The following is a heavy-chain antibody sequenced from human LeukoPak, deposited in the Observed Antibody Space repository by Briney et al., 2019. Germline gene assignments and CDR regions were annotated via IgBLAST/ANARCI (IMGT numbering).Heavy chain of an antibody. CDR3: ASRFTARQLVPADYYRMDV. CDR2: IIPISGTT. D-gene: IGHD6-13*01. V-gene: IGHV1-69*05. J-gene: IGHJ6*04. CDR1: GVSFRDYT. Sequence: GSAVKVSCKASGVSFRDYTSNWGRQAPGQGLGWMGAIIPISGTTNYAQRLQGRVTLTMDDSATTAFMEMSSLRSEDTAVYYCASRFTARQLVPADYYRMDVWGKGTTVFVSS.